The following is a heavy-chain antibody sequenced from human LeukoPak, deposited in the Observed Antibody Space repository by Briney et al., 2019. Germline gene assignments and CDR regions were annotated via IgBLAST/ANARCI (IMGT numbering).Heavy chain of an antibody. CDR3: ARGDSSAYFLDLDY. CDR2: INPSAGTT. V-gene: IGHV1-46*01. J-gene: IGHJ4*02. CDR1: GNTFTNYY. Sequence: ASVKVSCKASGNTFTNYYMHWVRQAPGQGLEWMGIINPSAGTTAYAQKFQGRVTMTRDTSTSTVYMELSSLRSEDTAVYYCARGDSSAYFLDLDYWGQGTLVTVSS. D-gene: IGHD3-22*01.